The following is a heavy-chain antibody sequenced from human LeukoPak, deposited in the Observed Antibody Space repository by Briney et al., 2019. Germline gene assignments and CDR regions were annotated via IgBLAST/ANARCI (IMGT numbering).Heavy chain of an antibody. V-gene: IGHV1-69*04. CDR3: ARVDCSSTSCTTLYYYYGMDV. CDR1: GGTFSSYA. D-gene: IGHD2-2*01. CDR2: IIPILGIA. J-gene: IGHJ6*02. Sequence: GASVTVSCKASGGTFSSYAISWVRQAPGQGLEWMGRIIPILGIANYAQKFQGRVTITADKSTSTAYMELSSLRSEDTAVYYCARVDCSSTSCTTLYYYYGMDVWGQGTTVTVSS.